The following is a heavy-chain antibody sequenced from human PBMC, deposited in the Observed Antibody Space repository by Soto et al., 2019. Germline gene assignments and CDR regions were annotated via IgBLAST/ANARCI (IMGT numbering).Heavy chain of an antibody. J-gene: IGHJ3*02. CDR2: ISGSGGST. CDR3: AKDLHYYDSSGYWGDDAFDI. CDR1: GFTFSSYA. V-gene: IGHV3-23*01. D-gene: IGHD3-22*01. Sequence: PGGSLRLSCAASGFTFSSYAMSWVRQAPGKGLEWVSAISGSGGSTYYADSVKGRFTISRDNSKNTLYLQMNSLRAEDTAVYYCAKDLHYYDSSGYWGDDAFDIWGQGTMVTVSS.